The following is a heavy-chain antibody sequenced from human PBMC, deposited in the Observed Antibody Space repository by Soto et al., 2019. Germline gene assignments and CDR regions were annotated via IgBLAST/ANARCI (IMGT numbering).Heavy chain of an antibody. V-gene: IGHV3-33*01. CDR1: GFTFSSYG. D-gene: IGHD3-10*01. J-gene: IGHJ3*02. CDR3: ARDLSGSGDAFDI. Sequence: GGSLRLSCAASGFTFSSYGMHWVRQAPGKGLEWVAVIWYDGSNKYYADSVKGRFTISRDNSKNTLYLQMNSLRAEDTAVYYCARDLSGSGDAFDIWGQGTMVTVSS. CDR2: IWYDGSNK.